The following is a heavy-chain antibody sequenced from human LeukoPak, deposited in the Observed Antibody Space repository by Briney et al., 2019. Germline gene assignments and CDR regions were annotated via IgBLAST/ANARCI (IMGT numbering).Heavy chain of an antibody. CDR1: GFTFSDHY. J-gene: IGHJ4*02. CDR3: AGNYYDSSGYHDY. D-gene: IGHD3-22*01. V-gene: IGHV3-48*01. Sequence: GGSLRLSCAPSGFTFSDHYMDWVRQAPGKGLEWVSYISSSSSTIYYADSVKGRFTISRDNAKNSLYLQMNSLRAEDTAVYYCAGNYYDSSGYHDYWGQGTLVTVSS. CDR2: ISSSSSTI.